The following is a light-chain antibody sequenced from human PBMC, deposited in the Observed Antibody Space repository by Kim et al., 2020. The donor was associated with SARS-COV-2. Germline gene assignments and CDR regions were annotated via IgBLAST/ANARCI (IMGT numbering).Light chain of an antibody. CDR2: RDS. CDR1: NIGSKN. Sequence: SYELTQPLSVSVALGQTARITCGGNNIGSKNVHWYQQKPGQAPVLVIYRDSNRPSGIPERFSGSNSGNTDTLTISRAQAGDEADYYCQVWDSSTVFGGGTQLTVL. CDR3: QVWDSSTV. V-gene: IGLV3-9*01. J-gene: IGLJ3*02.